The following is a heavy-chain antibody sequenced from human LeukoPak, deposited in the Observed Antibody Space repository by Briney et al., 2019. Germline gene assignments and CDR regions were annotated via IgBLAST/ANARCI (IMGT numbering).Heavy chain of an antibody. J-gene: IGHJ3*02. CDR3: ARSRNYYDSSGSPDAFDI. D-gene: IGHD3-22*01. CDR1: GYTFTYRY. Sequence: ASVKVSCKASGYTFTYRYLHWVRQAPGQALEWVGWITPFNGNTNYAQKFQDRVTITRDRSMSTAYMELSSLRSEDTAMYYCARSRNYYDSSGSPDAFDIWGQGTMVTVSS. V-gene: IGHV1-45*02. CDR2: ITPFNGNT.